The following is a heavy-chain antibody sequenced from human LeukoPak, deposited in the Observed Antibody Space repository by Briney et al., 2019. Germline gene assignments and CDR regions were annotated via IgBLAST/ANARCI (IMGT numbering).Heavy chain of an antibody. V-gene: IGHV3-23*01. Sequence: GGSLRLSCAASGFTFSSYVMSWVRQAPGKGLEWVSAISGGGGRTYYADSVKGRFTISRDNSKNTLYLQMNSLRAEDTAVYYCAKGTGCCDSSGYDPFDIWGQGTVVTVSS. CDR1: GFTFSSYV. CDR3: AKGTGCCDSSGYDPFDI. CDR2: ISGGGGRT. D-gene: IGHD3-22*01. J-gene: IGHJ3*02.